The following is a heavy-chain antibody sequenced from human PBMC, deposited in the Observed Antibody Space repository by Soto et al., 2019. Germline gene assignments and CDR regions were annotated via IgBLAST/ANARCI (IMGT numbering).Heavy chain of an antibody. Sequence: ASVKVSCKASGYTFTGYYMHWVRQAPGQGLEWMGWINPNSGGTNYAQKFQGWVTITRDTSISKAYMELSRLRSDETAVYYCARQAVHGDSAGYWGQGTQVTVSS. V-gene: IGHV1-2*04. CDR1: GYTFTGYY. CDR3: ARQAVHGDSAGY. D-gene: IGHD4-17*01. J-gene: IGHJ4*02. CDR2: INPNSGGT.